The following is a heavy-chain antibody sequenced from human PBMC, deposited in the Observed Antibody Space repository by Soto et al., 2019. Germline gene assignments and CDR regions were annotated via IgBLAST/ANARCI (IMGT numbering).Heavy chain of an antibody. CDR3: SRGIRGNYRQDY. CDR1: GFTFSSYW. V-gene: IGHV3-74*01. CDR2: VSSGGSDT. Sequence: EVQLVESGGGLVQPGGSLRLSCEASGFTFSSYWMHWVRQAPGKGLVWVSRVSSGGSDTYYADSVKGRFTISRDNAKNTRYLQMNSLRAEGTAVDFCSRGIRGNYRQDYWGQGTLVTGSS. D-gene: IGHD4-4*01. J-gene: IGHJ4*02.